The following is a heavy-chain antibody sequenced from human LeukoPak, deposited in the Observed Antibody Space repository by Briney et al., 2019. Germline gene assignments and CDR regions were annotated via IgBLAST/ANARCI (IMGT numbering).Heavy chain of an antibody. J-gene: IGHJ4*02. CDR2: ISSSSSPI. V-gene: IGHV3-48*01. D-gene: IGHD6-6*01. Sequence: GGSLRLSCEASGFTFSDYSMNWVRQAPGKGLEWVSYISSSSSPIYYADFVEGRFTISRDNAKSSLYLQMNSLRAEDTAVYYCARSRGSSAPEYWGQGTLVTVSS. CDR1: GFTFSDYS. CDR3: ARSRGSSAPEY.